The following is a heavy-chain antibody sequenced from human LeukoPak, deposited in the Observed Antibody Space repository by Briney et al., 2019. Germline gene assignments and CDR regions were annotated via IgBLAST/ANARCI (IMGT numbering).Heavy chain of an antibody. V-gene: IGHV1-18*01. CDR3: ARDGSGVWFDY. J-gene: IGHJ4*02. CDR2: INAYNGDT. CDR1: GYTFTSYD. D-gene: IGHD3-10*01. Sequence: GASVKVSCKASGYTFTSYDISWVRQAPGQGLEWMAWINAYNGDTNYAQKLQGRVTLTTDTSTSTAYMELRSLRSDDTAVYYCARDGSGVWFDYWGQGTLVTVSS.